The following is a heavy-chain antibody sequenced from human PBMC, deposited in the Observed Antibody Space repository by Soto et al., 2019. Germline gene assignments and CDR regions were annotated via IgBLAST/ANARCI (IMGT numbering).Heavy chain of an antibody. Sequence: ASVKVSCKASGGTFSSYTISWVRQAPGQGLEWMGRIIPILGIANYAQKFQGRVTITADKSTSTAYMELSSLRSEDTAVYYCARLGYGSGSYYRDHDAFDIWGQGTMITVS. CDR1: GGTFSSYT. CDR3: ARLGYGSGSYYRDHDAFDI. D-gene: IGHD3-10*01. CDR2: IIPILGIA. V-gene: IGHV1-69*02. J-gene: IGHJ3*02.